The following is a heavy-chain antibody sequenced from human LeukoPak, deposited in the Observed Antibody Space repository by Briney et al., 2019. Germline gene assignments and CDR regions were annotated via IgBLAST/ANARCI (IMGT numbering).Heavy chain of an antibody. J-gene: IGHJ6*03. V-gene: IGHV4-34*01. D-gene: IGHD2-8*01. CDR1: GGSFSDYY. CDR3: ARVGCSTGVCYNRYYYYYMDV. CDR2: INHSGST. Sequence: SETLSLTCAVYGGSFSDYYWSWIRQPPGKGLDWIGEINHSGSTNYNPSLKSRVTISVDTSKNQFSLKLSSVTAADTAVYYCARVGCSTGVCYNRYYYYYMDVWGKGTTVTVSS.